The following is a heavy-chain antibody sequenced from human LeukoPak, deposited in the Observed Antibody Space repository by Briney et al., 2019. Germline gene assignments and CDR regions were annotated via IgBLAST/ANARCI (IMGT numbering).Heavy chain of an antibody. D-gene: IGHD6-19*01. CDR1: GFTFSSYA. CDR2: IWYDGSNK. CDR3: ARDGGSSGWYQFDY. J-gene: IGHJ4*02. Sequence: GGSLRLSCAASGFTFSSYAMHWVRQAPGKGLEWVAIIWYDGSNKYYADSVKGRFTISRDNAKNTLYLQMNSLRAEDTAVYYCARDGGSSGWYQFDYWGQETLVTVSS. V-gene: IGHV3-33*01.